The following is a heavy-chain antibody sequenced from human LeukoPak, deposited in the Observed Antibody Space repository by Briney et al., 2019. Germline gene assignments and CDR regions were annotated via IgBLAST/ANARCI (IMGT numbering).Heavy chain of an antibody. J-gene: IGHJ5*02. V-gene: IGHV4-31*03. D-gene: IGHD2-2*01. CDR1: GGSISSGGYY. Sequence: SQTLSLTCTVSGGSISSGGYYWSWIRQHPGKGLEWIGYIYYSGSTYYNPSLKSRVTISVDTSKNQFSLRLSSVTAADTAVYYCAREVVPAAIRDLRWFDPWGQGTLVTVSS. CDR3: AREVVPAAIRDLRWFDP. CDR2: IYYSGST.